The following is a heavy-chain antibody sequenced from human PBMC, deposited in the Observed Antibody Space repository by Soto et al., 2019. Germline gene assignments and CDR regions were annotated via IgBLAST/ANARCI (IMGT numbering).Heavy chain of an antibody. Sequence: QVQLVQSGAEVKKPGASVRVSCKTSGYTFINYGITRVRQAPGQGLEWMGWLSAYNGDTSSSEKLQDRFTMTTDTSTNTVYMDLRSLTSDDTAVYYCARWSAIVGGAEALDVWGQGTMVIVSS. J-gene: IGHJ3*01. CDR3: ARWSAIVGGAEALDV. CDR1: GYTFINYG. V-gene: IGHV1-18*01. D-gene: IGHD1-26*01. CDR2: LSAYNGDT.